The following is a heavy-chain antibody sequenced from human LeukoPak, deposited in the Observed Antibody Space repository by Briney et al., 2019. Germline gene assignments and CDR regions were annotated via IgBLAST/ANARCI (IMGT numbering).Heavy chain of an antibody. J-gene: IGHJ4*02. CDR1: GGSFSGYY. Sequence: SETLSLACAVYGGSFSGYYWSWIRQPPGKGLEWIGEINHSGSTNYNPTLKSRVTISVDTSKNQFSLKLSYVTAADTAVYYCARGKIADDSSGYYSDYWGQGTLVTVSS. CDR2: INHSGST. CDR3: ARGKIADDSSGYYSDY. V-gene: IGHV4-34*01. D-gene: IGHD3-22*01.